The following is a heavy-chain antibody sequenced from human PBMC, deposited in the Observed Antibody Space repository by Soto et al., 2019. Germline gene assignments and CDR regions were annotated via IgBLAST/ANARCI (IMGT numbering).Heavy chain of an antibody. CDR1: GFSINTGGVG. Sequence: QITLMESGPTLVKPTQTLTLSCTLSGFSINTGGVGVGWIRQPPGKAPEWLALLYWNDGEWYSPSLRYRLSVTKDASENRVVLTMTHLDPTDTGTYYCAKRRAISNKLFFDHWGQGALVTVSS. J-gene: IGHJ4*02. CDR2: LYWNDGE. D-gene: IGHD4-4*01. CDR3: AKRRAISNKLFFDH. V-gene: IGHV2-5*01.